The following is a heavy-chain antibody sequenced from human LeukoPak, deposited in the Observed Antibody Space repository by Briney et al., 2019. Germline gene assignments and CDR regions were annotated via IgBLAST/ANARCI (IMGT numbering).Heavy chain of an antibody. CDR2: IYYSGST. CDR1: GGSISSGGYY. J-gene: IGHJ6*02. Sequence: SETLSLTCTVSGGSISSGGYYWSWIRQRPGKGLEWIGYIYYSGSTYYNPSLKGRVTISVVTSKNQFFLKLSSVTAADTAVYYCARELIYDILTGDYYYYGMDVWGQGTTVTVSS. D-gene: IGHD3-9*01. CDR3: ARELIYDILTGDYYYYGMDV. V-gene: IGHV4-31*03.